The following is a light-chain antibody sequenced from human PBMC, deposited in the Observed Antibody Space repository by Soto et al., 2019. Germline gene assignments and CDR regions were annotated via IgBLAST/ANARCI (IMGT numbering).Light chain of an antibody. CDR1: QTVERW. CDR3: QQDKDYVWT. CDR2: DVS. V-gene: IGKV1-5*01. J-gene: IGKJ1*01. Sequence: DIQMTQSPSTLPASVGDRVTISCRASQTVERWLAWYQQKPGKAPKLLISDVSSLERGVPSRFSGSGSATECPLTISGLQSDYFATEYCQQDKDYVWTFGQGTKV.